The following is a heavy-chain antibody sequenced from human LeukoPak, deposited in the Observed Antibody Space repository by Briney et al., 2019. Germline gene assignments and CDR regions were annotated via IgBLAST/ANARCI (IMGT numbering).Heavy chain of an antibody. CDR3: AKDAWSCSGNSCPQYYYYMDV. CDR1: GFTVSSNY. CDR2: ISGSGGST. Sequence: GGSLRLSCVASGFTVSSNYMSWVRQAPGKGLEWVSAISGSGGSTYYADSVKGRFTISRDNAKNSLYLQMNSLRAEDTAVYYCAKDAWSCSGNSCPQYYYYMDVWGKGTTVTVSS. V-gene: IGHV3-23*01. J-gene: IGHJ6*03. D-gene: IGHD2-2*01.